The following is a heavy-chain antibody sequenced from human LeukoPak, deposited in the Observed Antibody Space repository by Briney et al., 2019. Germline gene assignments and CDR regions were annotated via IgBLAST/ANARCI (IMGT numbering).Heavy chain of an antibody. V-gene: IGHV3-53*01. Sequence: PGGSLRLSCAASGLSLSVYYMTWVRRSPGKGLEWLSNIYRDGNTYYADSVNGRFSISRDDYKNTLYLEMNSLRAEDTALYYCARYTFRAVDIWGQGSMVTVSS. CDR2: IYRDGNT. J-gene: IGHJ3*02. CDR1: GLSLSVYY. D-gene: IGHD2-2*02. CDR3: ARYTFRAVDI.